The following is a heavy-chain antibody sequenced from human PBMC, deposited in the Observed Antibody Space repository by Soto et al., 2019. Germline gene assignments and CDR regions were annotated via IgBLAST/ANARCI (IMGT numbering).Heavy chain of an antibody. Sequence: SGGSLRLSCTASGFTFGDYAMSWVRQAPGKGLEWVGFIRSKGSGGTSEYAASVKGRFSFSRDDSKSITYLQMNSLKIEDTAVYYCTRDQPITPWGQGTMVTTSS. CDR2: IRSKGSGGTS. J-gene: IGHJ3*01. V-gene: IGHV3-49*04. CDR3: TRDQPITP. CDR1: GFTFGDYA. D-gene: IGHD3-10*01.